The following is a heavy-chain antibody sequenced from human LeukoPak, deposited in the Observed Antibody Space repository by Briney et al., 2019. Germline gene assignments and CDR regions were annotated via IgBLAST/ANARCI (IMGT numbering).Heavy chain of an antibody. CDR1: GGSISSYY. D-gene: IGHD6-13*01. J-gene: IGHJ5*02. V-gene: IGHV4-4*07. Sequence: SETLSLTCTVSGGSISSYYWSWIRQPAGKGLEWIGRIYTSGSTNYNPSLKSRVTMSVDTSKNQFSLKLSSVTAADTAVYYCARDLGLIAAAGNWFDPWGQGTLVTVSS. CDR3: ARDLGLIAAAGNWFDP. CDR2: IYTSGST.